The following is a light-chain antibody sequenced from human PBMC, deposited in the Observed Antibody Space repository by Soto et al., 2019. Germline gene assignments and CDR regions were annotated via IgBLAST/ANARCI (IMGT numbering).Light chain of an antibody. CDR1: SSNIGAGYD. Sequence: QSVLTQPPSVSGAPGQRVTISCTGSSSNIGAGYDVHWYQQLPGTAPKLLIYGNSNRPSGVPDRFSGSKSGTSASLAITGLQAEDDADYYSQSYDRSLDVVFGGGTTVTVL. CDR2: GNS. J-gene: IGLJ2*01. CDR3: QSYDRSLDVV. V-gene: IGLV1-40*01.